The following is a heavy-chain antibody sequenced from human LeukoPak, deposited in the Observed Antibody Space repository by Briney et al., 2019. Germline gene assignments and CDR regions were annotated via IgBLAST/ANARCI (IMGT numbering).Heavy chain of an antibody. J-gene: IGHJ4*02. CDR2: ISGSGGST. CDR1: GFTFSSYA. D-gene: IGHD2-2*01. CDR3: AIVRGYCSSTSCYGPTCFDY. V-gene: IGHV3-23*01. Sequence: GGSLRLSCAASGFTFSSYAMSWVRQAPGKGLEWVSAISGSGGSTYYADSVKGRFTISRDNSKNTLYLQMNSLRAEDTAVYYCAIVRGYCSSTSCYGPTCFDYWGQGTLVTVSS.